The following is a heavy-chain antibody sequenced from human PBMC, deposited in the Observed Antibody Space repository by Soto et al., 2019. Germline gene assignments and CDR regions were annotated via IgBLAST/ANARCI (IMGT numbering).Heavy chain of an antibody. CDR2: ISNEARSK. D-gene: IGHD2-21*02. J-gene: IGHJ5*02. V-gene: IGHV3-30*04. CDR3: ARADSSPVVTSSHFAP. CDR1: GFTFRSHA. Sequence: QVLLVESGGGVLQPGKYLRLSCAASGFTFRSHAMNWVRQAPGKGLQWVAVISNEARSKYYADSVKGRFTTSRDNSKNPVYLELNNMRGEDTAVYYCARADSSPVVTSSHFAPWGQGTRVTVAS.